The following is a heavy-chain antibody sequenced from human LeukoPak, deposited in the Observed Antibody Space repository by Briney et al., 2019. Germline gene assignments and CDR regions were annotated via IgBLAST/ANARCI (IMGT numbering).Heavy chain of an antibody. CDR1: GGSISSGSYH. CDR3: ARGGVPGANWLDP. J-gene: IGHJ5*02. Sequence: SQTLSLTCTVSGGSISSGSYHWTWIRQPAGRELEWIGRISTGGSTSYNPSLKSRVTVSVDTSKNQFSLNLNSVTAADTAVYYCARGGVPGANWLDPWGQGTLVTVSS. D-gene: IGHD2-2*01. V-gene: IGHV4-61*02. CDR2: ISTGGST.